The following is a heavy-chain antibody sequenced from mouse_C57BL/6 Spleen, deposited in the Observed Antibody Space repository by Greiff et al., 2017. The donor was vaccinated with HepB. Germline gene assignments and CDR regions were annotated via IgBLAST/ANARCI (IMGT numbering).Heavy chain of an antibody. CDR1: GFTFSDYG. V-gene: IGHV5-17*01. J-gene: IGHJ2*01. CDR3: ARTITTVVAPYFDY. CDR2: ISSGSSTI. Sequence: EVHLVESGGGLVKPGGSLKLSCAASGFTFSDYGMHWVRQAPEKGLEWVAYISSGSSTIYYADTVKGRFTISRDNAKNTLFLQMTSLRSEDTAMYYCARTITTVVAPYFDYWGQGTTLTVSS. D-gene: IGHD1-1*01.